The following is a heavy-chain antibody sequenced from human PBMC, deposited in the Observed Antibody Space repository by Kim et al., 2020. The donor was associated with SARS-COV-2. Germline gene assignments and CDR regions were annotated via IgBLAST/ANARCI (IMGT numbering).Heavy chain of an antibody. CDR3: ARIYAGVRYCTGGVCFSFAY. Sequence: SETLSLTCSVSGGSVSSGGYYWSWIRQPPGKGLEWIGYIYYSGNTYYNPSLKSRVTMSVDTSKNQFSLKLSSVTAADTAVYYCARIYAGVRYCTGGVCFSFAYWGHGTQVTVSS. D-gene: IGHD2-8*02. CDR1: GGSVSSGGYY. V-gene: IGHV4-61*08. CDR2: IYYSGNT. J-gene: IGHJ4*01.